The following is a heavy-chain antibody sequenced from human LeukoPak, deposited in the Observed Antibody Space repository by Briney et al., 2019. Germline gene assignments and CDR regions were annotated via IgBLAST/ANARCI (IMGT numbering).Heavy chain of an antibody. CDR3: AAGQGGVYSGYDTNFDY. V-gene: IGHV1-69*13. J-gene: IGHJ4*02. CDR2: IIPIFGTA. CDR1: GGTFSSYA. D-gene: IGHD5-12*01. Sequence: VKVSCKASGGTFSSYAVSGVRQAPGRGLEWMGGIIPIFGTANYAQKFQGSVTITADESTSTAYMELSSLRSEDTAVYYCAAGQGGVYSGYDTNFDYWGQGTLVTVSS.